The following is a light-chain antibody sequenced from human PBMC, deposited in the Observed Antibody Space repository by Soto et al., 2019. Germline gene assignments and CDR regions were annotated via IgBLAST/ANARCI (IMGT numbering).Light chain of an antibody. V-gene: IGKV3-11*01. CDR1: QSVSNY. CDR3: QLHSNWPPLYT. J-gene: IGKJ2*01. Sequence: EIVLTQSPATLSLSPGERATLSCRASQSVSNYLAWYQQKPGQAPRLLISDASNWATGIPARFSGSGSGTDSTLTISSLEPEDFAVYYCQLHSNWPPLYTFGQGTKLDIK. CDR2: DAS.